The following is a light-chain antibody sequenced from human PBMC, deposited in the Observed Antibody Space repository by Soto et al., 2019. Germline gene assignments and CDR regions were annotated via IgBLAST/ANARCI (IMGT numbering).Light chain of an antibody. J-gene: IGKJ2*01. Sequence: DIQMTQSPTSLSASVGDRVSITCRASRSVRSYLNWYQQKPGKAPRLLIYGASRSQSGVPARFSGSGSGTDFTLIIRNLQPEDFATYYCQQSYSTQYTFGQGTRLESK. CDR2: GAS. CDR1: RSVRSY. CDR3: QQSYSTQYT. V-gene: IGKV1-39*01.